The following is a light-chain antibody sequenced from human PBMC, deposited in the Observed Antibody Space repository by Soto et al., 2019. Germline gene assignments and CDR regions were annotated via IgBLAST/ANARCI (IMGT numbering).Light chain of an antibody. V-gene: IGKV3-20*01. CDR3: QQYGSSPST. Sequence: EVVLTQSPGTLSLSPGDRATLSCGASQSVTSKLAWYQQKPGQAPRLLISGASNRATGIPDRFSGSGSGTDFTLTISRLEPDDFAVYYCQQYGSSPSTFGQGTKVDIK. CDR2: GAS. J-gene: IGKJ1*01. CDR1: QSVTSK.